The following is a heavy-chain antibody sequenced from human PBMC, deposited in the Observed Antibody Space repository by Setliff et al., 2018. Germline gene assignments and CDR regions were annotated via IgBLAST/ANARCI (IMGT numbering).Heavy chain of an antibody. CDR2: IYPGDSDT. Sequence: AGESLKISCKGSGYSFTSYWIGWVRQMPGKGLEWMGIIYPGDSDTRYSPSFQGQVTISAGKSISTAYLQWSSLKASDTAMYYCARSRSNFWSGYFNWFDPWGQGTLVTSPQ. J-gene: IGHJ5*02. V-gene: IGHV5-51*01. D-gene: IGHD3-3*01. CDR3: ARSRSNFWSGYFNWFDP. CDR1: GYSFTSYW.